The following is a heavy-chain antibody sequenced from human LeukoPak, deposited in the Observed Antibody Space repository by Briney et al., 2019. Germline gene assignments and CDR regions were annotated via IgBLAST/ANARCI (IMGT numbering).Heavy chain of an antibody. V-gene: IGHV3-23*01. CDR3: AKEGRDSSSWDGEV. CDR2: ISGSGGST. Sequence: GGSLRLSCAASGFTFSSYAMSWVRQAPGKGREWVSAISGSGGSTYYADSVKGRFTISRDNSKNTLYLQMNSLRAEDTAVYYCAKEGRDSSSWDGEVWGQGTLVTVSS. CDR1: GFTFSSYA. D-gene: IGHD6-13*01. J-gene: IGHJ4*02.